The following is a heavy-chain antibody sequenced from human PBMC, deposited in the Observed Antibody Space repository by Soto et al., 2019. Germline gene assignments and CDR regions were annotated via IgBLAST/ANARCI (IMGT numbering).Heavy chain of an antibody. V-gene: IGHV3-30*18. CDR1: GFTFSSYG. CDR3: AKEGVPGGFNY. D-gene: IGHD3-10*01. CDR2: ISYDGSNK. J-gene: IGHJ4*02. Sequence: QVQLVESGGGVVQPGRSLRLSCAASGFTFSSYGMHWVRQAPGKGLEWVAVISYDGSNKYYADSVKGRFTISRDNSKNALYLQMNSLGAEDTAVYYCAKEGVPGGFNYWGQGTLVTVSS.